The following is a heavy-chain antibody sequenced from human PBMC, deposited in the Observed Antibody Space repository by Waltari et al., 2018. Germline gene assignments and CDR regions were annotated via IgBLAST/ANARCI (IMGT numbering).Heavy chain of an antibody. CDR1: GYTFTGYY. D-gene: IGHD6-13*01. J-gene: IGHJ6*02. CDR3: ARAYWQQLVTYYYGMDV. V-gene: IGHV1-2*02. Sequence: QVQLVQSGAEVKKPGASVKVSCKASGYTFTGYYMHWVRQAPGQGLEWRGWINPNSGGTNDAQKFQGRVTMTRDTSISTAYMELSRLRSDDTAVYYWARAYWQQLVTYYYGMDVWGQGTTVTVSS. CDR2: INPNSGGT.